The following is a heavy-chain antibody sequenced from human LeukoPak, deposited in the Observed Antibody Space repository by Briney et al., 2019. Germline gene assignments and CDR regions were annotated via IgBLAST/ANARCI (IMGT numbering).Heavy chain of an antibody. J-gene: IGHJ4*02. CDR1: GFTFSTYA. V-gene: IGHV3-21*01. Sequence: GGSLRLSCAASGFTFSTYAMNWVRQAPGKGLEWVSTITSSSGYIYYADSMKGRFTTSRDNAKNSLYLQMTSLRAEDTAVYYCAKGFGTYSSGYYFFGHWGQGALVTVSS. CDR3: AKGFGTYSSGYYFFGH. CDR2: ITSSSGYI. D-gene: IGHD6-19*01.